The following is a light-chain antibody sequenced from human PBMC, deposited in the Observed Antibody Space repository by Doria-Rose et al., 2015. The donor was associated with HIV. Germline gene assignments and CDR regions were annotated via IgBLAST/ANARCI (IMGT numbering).Light chain of an antibody. V-gene: IGKV1-8*01. Sequence: AIRMTPSPSSLSASTGDRATITCRASQDISNYLAWYQQKPGKAPKLLIYAASTLQGGVPSRFSGSGSGTDFTLTISYLQSEDFATYYCQQYYSYPPTFGQGTKVEVK. CDR1: QDISNY. CDR2: AAS. CDR3: QQYYSYPPT. J-gene: IGKJ1*01.